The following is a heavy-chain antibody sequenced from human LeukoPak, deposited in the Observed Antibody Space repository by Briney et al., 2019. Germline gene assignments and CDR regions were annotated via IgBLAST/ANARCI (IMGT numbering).Heavy chain of an antibody. J-gene: IGHJ6*03. V-gene: IGHV1-8*01. D-gene: IGHD3-3*01. CDR2: MNHNSGNT. Sequence: GASVKVSCKASGYTFTSYDINGVRQATGRGLVWMGWMNHNSGNTGYARKFQGRVTMTRNTSISTAYIELSSLRSEDTAVYYCARGIGVYYYYYYMDVWGKGKTVTVSS. CDR3: ARGIGVYYYYYYMDV. CDR1: GYTFTSYD.